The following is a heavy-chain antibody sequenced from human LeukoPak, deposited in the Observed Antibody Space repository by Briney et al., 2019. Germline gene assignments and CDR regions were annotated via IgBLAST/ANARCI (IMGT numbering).Heavy chain of an antibody. D-gene: IGHD3-22*01. J-gene: IGHJ4*02. Sequence: PPETLSLTCAVYGGSFSGYYWSWIRQPPGKGLEWIGEINHSGSTNYNPSLKSRVTISVDTSKNQFSLKLSSVTAADTAVYYCARVPRERQVVVVTLGYFDYWGQGTLVTVSS. CDR2: INHSGST. CDR3: ARVPRERQVVVVTLGYFDY. CDR1: GGSFSGYY. V-gene: IGHV4-34*01.